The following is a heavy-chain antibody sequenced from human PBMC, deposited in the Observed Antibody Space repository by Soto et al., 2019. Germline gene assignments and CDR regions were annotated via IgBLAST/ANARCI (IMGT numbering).Heavy chain of an antibody. CDR1: GFNVSSSY. CDR2: IYSSGPT. V-gene: IGHV3-53*01. J-gene: IGHJ4*02. CDR3: ARAFGGSYDY. Sequence: GGSQRLSCSASGFNVSSSYMHWVLQVPEKGLEWVSVIYSSGPTFYADSVRGRFTISRDISKNTLYLQMNSLRVEDTAVYDCARAFGGSYDYWGQGTLVTVSS. D-gene: IGHD1-26*01.